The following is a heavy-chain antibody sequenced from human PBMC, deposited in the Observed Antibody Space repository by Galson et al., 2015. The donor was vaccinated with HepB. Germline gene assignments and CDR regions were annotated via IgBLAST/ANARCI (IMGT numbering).Heavy chain of an antibody. J-gene: IGHJ1*01. CDR1: GGSISSYY. CDR3: AASSAEYFQH. CDR2: VSPSGDT. D-gene: IGHD1-26*01. Sequence: ETLSLTCTVSGGSISSYYWSWIRQPPGKGLEWIGYVSPSGDTYYYPSLKSRVIISVDTSKSQFSLRLNSATAADTALYYCAASSAEYFQHWGLGTLVTVSS. V-gene: IGHV4-59*06.